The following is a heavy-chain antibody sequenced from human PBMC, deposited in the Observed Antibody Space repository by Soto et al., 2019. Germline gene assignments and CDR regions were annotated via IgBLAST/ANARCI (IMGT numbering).Heavy chain of an antibody. CDR2: IYYSGGT. V-gene: IGHV4-59*01. J-gene: IGHJ6*01. CDR1: GGSMSSYH. D-gene: IGHD6-13*01. Sequence: QVQLQESGPGLVKPSETLSLTCSVSGGSMSSYHWSWVRQPPGKGLEWIGNIYYSGGTSHNPSLKSRVTMAVDTSNNHFSLNLNSVTAADTAVYDCAREGSSSWSGDYGMDVW. CDR3: AREGSSSWSGDYGMDV.